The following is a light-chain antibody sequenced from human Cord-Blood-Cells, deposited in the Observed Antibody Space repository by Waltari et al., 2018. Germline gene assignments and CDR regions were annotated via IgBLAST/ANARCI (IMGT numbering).Light chain of an antibody. CDR2: DAS. CDR3: QQRSNWPPWT. J-gene: IGKJ1*01. CDR1: QSVSSY. V-gene: IGKV3-11*01. Sequence: EIVLTQSPATLSLSPGERATLSCRASQSVSSYLAWYQQKPGQAPRLLIYDASNRATGIPARFSGSGSATDVTLTISSLEPEDFAVYYCQQRSNWPPWTFGQGTKVEIK.